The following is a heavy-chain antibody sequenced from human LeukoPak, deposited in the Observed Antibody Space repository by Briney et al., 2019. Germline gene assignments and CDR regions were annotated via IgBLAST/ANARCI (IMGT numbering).Heavy chain of an antibody. J-gene: IGHJ4*02. Sequence: GGSLRLSCAASGFTFRDSAMTWVRQAPGKGLEWVSYISSSSGYIYYADLVKGRFTISRDNAKKSLYLQMNSLRAEDTAVYYCAREVYDSKFSLDNWGQGTLVTVSS. CDR2: ISSSSGYI. CDR3: AREVYDSKFSLDN. CDR1: GFTFRDSA. D-gene: IGHD3-22*01. V-gene: IGHV3-21*01.